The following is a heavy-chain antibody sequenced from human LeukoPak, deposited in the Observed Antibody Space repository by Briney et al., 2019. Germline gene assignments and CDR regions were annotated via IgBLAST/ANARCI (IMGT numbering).Heavy chain of an antibody. CDR2: INPSGGST. Sequence: GASVKVSCKASGYTFTSYYMHWVRQAPGQGLEWMGIINPSGGSTSYAQKFQGRVTMTRDMSTSTVYMELSRLRSDDTAVYYCARDRFLEWLFDYWGQGTLVTVSS. J-gene: IGHJ4*02. V-gene: IGHV1-46*01. CDR3: ARDRFLEWLFDY. D-gene: IGHD3-3*01. CDR1: GYTFTSYY.